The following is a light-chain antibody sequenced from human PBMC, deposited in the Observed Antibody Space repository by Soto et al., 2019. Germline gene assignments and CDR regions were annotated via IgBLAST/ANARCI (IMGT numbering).Light chain of an antibody. CDR2: GSS. CDR3: QSYDSSLSVV. CDR1: RSNIGAGYD. J-gene: IGLJ2*01. Sequence: QSVLTQPPSVSGAPGQRVTISCTGSRSNIGAGYDVHWYQQLPGTAPKLLIYGSSNRPSGVPDRCSGSKSGTSASLAITGLQAENEADYYYQSYDSSLSVVFGGGTKLTAL. V-gene: IGLV1-40*01.